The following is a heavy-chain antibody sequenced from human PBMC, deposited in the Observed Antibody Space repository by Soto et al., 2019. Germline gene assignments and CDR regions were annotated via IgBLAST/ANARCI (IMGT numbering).Heavy chain of an antibody. V-gene: IGHV4-39*01. J-gene: IGHJ5*02. CDR3: ARHGDTGSLRTWFDL. CDR2: TYESGSS. D-gene: IGHD1-26*01. Sequence: SETLSLTCTVSGGSIRSRNRYWGWLRQPPGRGLEWIGSTYESGSSDYNPSLKSRVTMSVDMSKNQFSLKINSVTAADTAMYFCARHGDTGSLRTWFDLWGQGTLVTVSS. CDR1: GGSIRSRNRY.